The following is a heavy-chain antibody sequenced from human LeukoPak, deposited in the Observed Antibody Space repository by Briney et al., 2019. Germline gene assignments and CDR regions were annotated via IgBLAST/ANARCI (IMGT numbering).Heavy chain of an antibody. J-gene: IGHJ4*02. Sequence: PSETLSLTCTVSGYSISSGYYWGWIRQPPGKGLEWIGSIYHSGSTYYNPSLKSRVTISVDTSKNQFSLKLSSVTAADTAVYYCARQPHSSSWTRAVLYFDYWGQGTLVTVSS. CDR2: IYHSGST. CDR1: GYSISSGYY. CDR3: ARQPHSSSWTRAVLYFDY. V-gene: IGHV4-38-2*02. D-gene: IGHD6-13*01.